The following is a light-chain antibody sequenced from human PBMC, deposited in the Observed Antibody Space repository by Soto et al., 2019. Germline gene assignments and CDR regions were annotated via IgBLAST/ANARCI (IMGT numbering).Light chain of an antibody. CDR2: AAS. Sequence: DIQMTQSPSSLSASVGDRVTITCRASQGISNYLAWYQQKPGKVPKLLIYAASTLQAGVPSRFSGGRSGADFTITISSLQPEDVETWYCQRYNSAPWTFGQGTKVEIK. J-gene: IGKJ1*01. CDR3: QRYNSAPWT. V-gene: IGKV1-27*01. CDR1: QGISNY.